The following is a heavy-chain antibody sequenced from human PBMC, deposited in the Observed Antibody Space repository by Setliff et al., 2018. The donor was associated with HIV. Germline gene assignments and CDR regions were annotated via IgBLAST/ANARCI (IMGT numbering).Heavy chain of an antibody. Sequence: PSETLSLTCAVYGGSFNGYYWSWIRQPPGKGLEWIGEINHSGSTNYNPSLKSRVTTSVDTPKNQFSLKLSSVTAADTAVYFCARQTYYYDNSGHNWFDPWGQGTLVTVSS. J-gene: IGHJ5*02. D-gene: IGHD3-22*01. V-gene: IGHV4-34*01. CDR1: GGSFNGYY. CDR2: INHSGST. CDR3: ARQTYYYDNSGHNWFDP.